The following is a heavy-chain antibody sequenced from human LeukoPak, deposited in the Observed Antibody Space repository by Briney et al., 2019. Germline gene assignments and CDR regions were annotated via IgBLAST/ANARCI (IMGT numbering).Heavy chain of an antibody. V-gene: IGHV3-64*01. CDR2: ISSNGGST. J-gene: IGHJ4*02. CDR3: AREYCTNGVCYKRFDY. Sequence: GGSLRLPCAGSGFTFSSYAMHWVRQAPGKGLEYVSGISSNGGSTYHANSVKGRFTISRDNSKNTLYLQMGSLRAEDMAVYYCAREYCTNGVCYKRFDYWGQGTLVTVSS. D-gene: IGHD2-8*01. CDR1: GFTFSSYA.